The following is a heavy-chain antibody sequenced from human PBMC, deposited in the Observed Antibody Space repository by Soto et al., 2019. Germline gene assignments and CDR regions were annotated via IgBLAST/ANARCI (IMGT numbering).Heavy chain of an antibody. CDR2: IISDGSST. V-gene: IGHV3-74*01. CDR1: GFTFSSYW. D-gene: IGHD3-16*02. J-gene: IGHJ4*02. Sequence: EVQLVESGGGLVQPGGSLRLSCAASGFTFSSYWMHWVRQAPGKGLVWVSRIISDGSSTSYADSVKGRFTISRDNAKNTLYLQMNSLRAEDTAVYYCARDGMITFGGVIVGPHFDYWGQGTLVTVSS. CDR3: ARDGMITFGGVIVGPHFDY.